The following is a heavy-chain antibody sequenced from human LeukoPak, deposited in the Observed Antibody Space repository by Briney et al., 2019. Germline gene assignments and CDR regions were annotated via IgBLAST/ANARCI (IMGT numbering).Heavy chain of an antibody. CDR1: GFTFSDYH. D-gene: IGHD5-12*01. J-gene: IGHJ5*02. V-gene: IGHV3-11*06. Sequence: PGGSLGLSCAASGFTFSDYHMSWIRQAPGKGLEWVSYISSSSSYTNYADSVKGRFTISRDNAKNSLYLQMNSLRAEDTAVYYCARDRSGYSGYDTAWFDPWGQGTLVTVSS. CDR3: ARDRSGYSGYDTAWFDP. CDR2: ISSSSSYT.